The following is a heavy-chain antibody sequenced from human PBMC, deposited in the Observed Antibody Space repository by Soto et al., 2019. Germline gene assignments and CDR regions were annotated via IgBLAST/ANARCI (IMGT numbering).Heavy chain of an antibody. V-gene: IGHV1-2*02. J-gene: IGHJ6*02. CDR3: TTRPMWRPQMINDYGMDV. Sequence: QVQLVQSGAEVKKPGASVTVSCKATGYPFTGYYIHWVRQAPGRGPEWMGWVNPNDGDTHYVQKFQGRVTMTADTSVSTGYMELIRLASDDTALYYCTTRPMWRPQMINDYGMDVWGQGTTVTVSS. CDR2: VNPNDGDT. CDR1: GYPFTGYY. D-gene: IGHD3-16*01.